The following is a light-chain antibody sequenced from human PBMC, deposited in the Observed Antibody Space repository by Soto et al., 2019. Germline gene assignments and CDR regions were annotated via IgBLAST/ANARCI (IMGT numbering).Light chain of an antibody. CDR1: SSNIGGNS. CDR3: GSWDSSVSAYV. J-gene: IGLJ1*01. V-gene: IGLV1-51*01. Sequence: QSALTQPPSVSAAPGQKVTISCSGSSSNIGGNSVSWYQQLPGTAPKLLIYHDNNRSSGIPDRFSRSKFSTSTTLGITGYQTGDGAEYHWGSWDSSVSAYVFGTSPKVT. CDR2: HDN.